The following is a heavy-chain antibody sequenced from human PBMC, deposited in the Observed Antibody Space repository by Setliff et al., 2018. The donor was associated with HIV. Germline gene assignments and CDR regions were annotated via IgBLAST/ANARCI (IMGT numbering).Heavy chain of an antibody. Sequence: ASVKVSCKASGYIFTDYAVHWVRQAPGQSLEWMGWINVGNGNTRYSEKFQGRVTFARDTSATTAHMELSSLRSEDTAVYYCARAGSGSPLILFDYWGQGTLVTVSS. D-gene: IGHD1-26*01. CDR3: ARAGSGSPLILFDY. CDR2: INVGNGNT. CDR1: GYIFTDYA. V-gene: IGHV1-3*01. J-gene: IGHJ4*02.